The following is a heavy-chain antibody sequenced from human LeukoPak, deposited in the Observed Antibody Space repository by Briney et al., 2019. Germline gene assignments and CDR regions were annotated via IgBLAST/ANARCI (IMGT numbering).Heavy chain of an antibody. V-gene: IGHV4-30-2*01. D-gene: IGHD2-21*02. Sequence: SETLSLTCAVSGGSISSGDYSWSWIRQPPGKGLEWIGYIYHSGSTNYNPSLRSRVTISVDRSKNQFSLKLNSVTAADTAVYYCARHIVVVTAFDPRGQGTLVTVSS. CDR2: IYHSGST. CDR1: GGSISSGDYS. J-gene: IGHJ5*02. CDR3: ARHIVVVTAFDP.